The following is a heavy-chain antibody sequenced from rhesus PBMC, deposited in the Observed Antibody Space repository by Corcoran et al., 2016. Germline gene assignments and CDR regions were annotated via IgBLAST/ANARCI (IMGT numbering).Heavy chain of an antibody. CDR1: GGSISDSYY. D-gene: IGHD5-36*02. CDR3: ASRGYTYSPDY. Sequence: QVQLQESGPGLVKPSETLSLTCAVSGGSISDSYYWTWIRQPPGKGLEWSGNIYGTSANTSSPPSLKSRVTISKDTSKNQFFLKLSSVTAADTAVYFCASRGYTYSPDYWGQGVLVTVSS. J-gene: IGHJ4*01. CDR2: IYGTSANT. V-gene: IGHV4S9*01.